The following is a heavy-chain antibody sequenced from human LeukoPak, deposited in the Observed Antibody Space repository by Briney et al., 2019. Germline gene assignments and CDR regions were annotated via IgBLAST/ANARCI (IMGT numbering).Heavy chain of an antibody. CDR2: MYYSGST. CDR3: ARLYGDYVTYYYYGMDV. V-gene: IGHV4-59*08. D-gene: IGHD4-17*01. J-gene: IGHJ6*02. CDR1: GGSISSYY. Sequence: SETLSLTCTVSGGSISSYYWSWIRQLPGKGLEWIGYMYYSGSTNYNPSLKSRVTISVDTSKNQFSLKLSSVTAADTAVYYCARLYGDYVTYYYYGMDVWGQGTTVTVSS.